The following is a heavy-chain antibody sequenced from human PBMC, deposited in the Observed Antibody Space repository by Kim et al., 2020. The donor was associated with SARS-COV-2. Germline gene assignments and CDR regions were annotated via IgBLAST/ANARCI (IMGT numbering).Heavy chain of an antibody. CDR1: GGSISSYY. V-gene: IGHV4-59*13. Sequence: SETLSLTCTVSGGSISSYYWSWIRQPPGKGLEWIGYIYYSGSTNYNPSLKSRVTISVDTSKNQFSLKLSSVTAADTAVYYCARDLGYGPFDYWGQGTLVT. J-gene: IGHJ4*02. D-gene: IGHD5-12*01. CDR2: IYYSGST. CDR3: ARDLGYGPFDY.